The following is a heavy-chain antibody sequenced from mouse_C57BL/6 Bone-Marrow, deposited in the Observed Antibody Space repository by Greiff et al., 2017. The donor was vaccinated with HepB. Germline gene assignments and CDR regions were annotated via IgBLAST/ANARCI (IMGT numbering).Heavy chain of an antibody. CDR3: ARCLYYFDY. CDR1: GYAFTNYL. J-gene: IGHJ2*01. D-gene: IGHD1-1*01. V-gene: IGHV1-54*01. CDR2: INPGSGGT. Sequence: VQLVESGAELVRPGTSVKVSCKASGYAFTNYLIEWVKQRPGQGLEWIGVINPGSGGTNYNEKFKGKATLTADKSSSTAYMQLSSLTSEDSAVYFCARCLYYFDYWGQGTTLTVSS.